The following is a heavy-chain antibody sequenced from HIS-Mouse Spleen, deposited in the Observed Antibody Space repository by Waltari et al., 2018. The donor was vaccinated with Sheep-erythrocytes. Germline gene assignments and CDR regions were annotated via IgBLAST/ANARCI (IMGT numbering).Heavy chain of an antibody. V-gene: IGHV3-30*18. D-gene: IGHD3-10*01. J-gene: IGHJ5*02. CDR3: AKDGGGNWFDH. Sequence: QVQLVESGGGVVQPGRSLRLSCAAAGFTFSSYGMHWVRQAPGKGLEWVAVISYDGSNKYYADSVKGRFTISRDNSKNTLSLQMNSLRAEDTAVYYCAKDGGGNWFDHWGQGTLVTVSS. CDR1: GFTFSSYG. CDR2: ISYDGSNK.